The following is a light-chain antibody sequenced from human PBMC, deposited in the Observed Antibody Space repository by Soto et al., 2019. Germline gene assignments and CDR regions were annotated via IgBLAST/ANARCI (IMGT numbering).Light chain of an antibody. CDR2: ATS. Sequence: DIQMTQSPSSLSASVGDRVTITCRASQNITNYLNWYQQKPGRAPKLLIYATSSLQSGVPSRFSGSGSGTDFTLTISSLQREDFVIYYCQQSYSRPFTFGPGTKADLK. CDR1: QNITNY. V-gene: IGKV1-39*01. CDR3: QQSYSRPFT. J-gene: IGKJ3*01.